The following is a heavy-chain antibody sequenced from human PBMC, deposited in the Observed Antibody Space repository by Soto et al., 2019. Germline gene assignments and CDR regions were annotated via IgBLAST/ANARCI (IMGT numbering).Heavy chain of an antibody. V-gene: IGHV1-2*02. Sequence: GASVKVSCKASGYTFTGYYMHWVRQAPGQGLEWMGWINPNSGGTNYAQKFQGRVTMTRDTSISTAYMELSRLRSDDTAVYYCASGALNTAMVNFYYYYGMDVWGQGTTVTVSS. D-gene: IGHD5-18*01. CDR3: ASGALNTAMVNFYYYYGMDV. J-gene: IGHJ6*02. CDR1: GYTFTGYY. CDR2: INPNSGGT.